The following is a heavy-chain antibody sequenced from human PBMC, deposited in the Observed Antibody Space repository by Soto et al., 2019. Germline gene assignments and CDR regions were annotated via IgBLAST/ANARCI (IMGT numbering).Heavy chain of an antibody. CDR1: GGSFSGYY. CDR2: INHSGST. J-gene: IGHJ6*02. V-gene: IGHV4-34*01. D-gene: IGHD6-19*01. Sequence: PSETLSLTCAVYGGSFSGYYWSWIRQPPGKGLEWIGEINHSGSTNYNPSLKSRVTISVDTSKNQFSLKLSSVTAADTAVYYCARGIAVAGRTYYYYGMDVWGQGTTVTVSS. CDR3: ARGIAVAGRTYYYYGMDV.